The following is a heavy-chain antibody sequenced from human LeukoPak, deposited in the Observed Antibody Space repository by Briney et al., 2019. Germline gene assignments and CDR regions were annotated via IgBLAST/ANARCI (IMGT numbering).Heavy chain of an antibody. D-gene: IGHD2-15*01. Sequence: SVKVSCKAPGGTFSSYAISWVRQAPGQGLEWMGGIIPIFGTANYAQKFQGRVTITADESTSTAYMELSSLRSEDTAVYYCARDRWDCSGGSCPNDFDYWGQGTLVTVSS. CDR1: GGTFSSYA. CDR2: IIPIFGTA. V-gene: IGHV1-69*13. CDR3: ARDRWDCSGGSCPNDFDY. J-gene: IGHJ4*02.